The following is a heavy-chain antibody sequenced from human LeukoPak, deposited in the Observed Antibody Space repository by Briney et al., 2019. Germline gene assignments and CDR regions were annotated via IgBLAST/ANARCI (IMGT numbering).Heavy chain of an antibody. D-gene: IGHD4-17*01. V-gene: IGHV3-13*01. CDR2: IGTAGDT. CDR1: GFTFGSYD. Sequence: GGSLRLSCAASGFTFGSYDMHWVRQATGKGLEWVSAIGTAGDTYYPGSVKGRFTISRENAKNSLYLQMNSLRAGDTAVYYCARALGDYDAFDIWGQGTMVTVSS. CDR3: ARALGDYDAFDI. J-gene: IGHJ3*02.